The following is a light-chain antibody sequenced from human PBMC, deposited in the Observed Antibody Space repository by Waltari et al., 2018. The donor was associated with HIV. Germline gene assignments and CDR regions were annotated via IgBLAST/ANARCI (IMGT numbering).Light chain of an antibody. V-gene: IGLV2-23*02. J-gene: IGLJ2*01. CDR1: SSAVGGSNL. CDR3: CAYAGSTTYVI. CDR2: EVS. Sequence: QSALPQPASVSGSPGQSITISCTGTSSAVGGSNLVSWYQQHPGKAPKLMIYEVSKRPSGVSNRFSGSKSGNTASLTISGLQAEDEADYYCCAYAGSTTYVIFGGGTKLTVL.